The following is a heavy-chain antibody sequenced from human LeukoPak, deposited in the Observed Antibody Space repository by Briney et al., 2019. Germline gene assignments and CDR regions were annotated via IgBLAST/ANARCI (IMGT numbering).Heavy chain of an antibody. D-gene: IGHD3-16*02. Sequence: PGGSLRLSCAASGFTFSNAWMSWVRQAPGKGLEWVGRIKSKTDGGTTDYAAPVKGRFTISRDDSKNTLYLQMNSLKTEDTAVYYCTTEVTFYPSTTFYVWGSYPTYYFDYWGQGTLVTVSS. CDR2: IKSKTDGGTT. CDR1: GFTFSNAW. CDR3: TTEVTFYPSTTFYVWGSYPTYYFDY. J-gene: IGHJ4*02. V-gene: IGHV3-15*01.